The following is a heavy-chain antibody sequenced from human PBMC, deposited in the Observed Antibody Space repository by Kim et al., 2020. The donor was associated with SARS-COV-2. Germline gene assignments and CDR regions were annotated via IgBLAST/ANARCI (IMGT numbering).Heavy chain of an antibody. V-gene: IGHV3-23*01. CDR2: ISSSGT. CDR3: VKGLYYVDY. J-gene: IGHJ4*02. Sequence: GGSLRLSCAASGFAFSTIAMNWVRQAPGRGLEWVSTISSSGTNYADSVKGRFTISRDDSKNMLYLQMNSLRGEDTATYYCVKGLYYVDYLGQGTLVTV. CDR1: GFAFSTIA. D-gene: IGHD3-10*01.